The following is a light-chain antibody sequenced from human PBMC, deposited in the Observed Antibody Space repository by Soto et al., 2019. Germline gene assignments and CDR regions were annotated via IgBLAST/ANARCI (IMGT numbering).Light chain of an antibody. CDR1: QSVSSSY. CDR3: QQYDRSPWT. V-gene: IGKV3-20*01. CDR2: GAS. J-gene: IGKJ1*01. Sequence: EIVLTQSPGTLSLSPGERGTLSCRASQSVSSSYLAWYQQKPGQAPRLLLYGASSRATGIPDRFSGSGSGTDFTLTISRLEPEDFAVYYCQQYDRSPWTFGQGTKVEIK.